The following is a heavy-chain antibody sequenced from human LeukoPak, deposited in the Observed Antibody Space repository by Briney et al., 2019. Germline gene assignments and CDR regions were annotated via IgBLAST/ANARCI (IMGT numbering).Heavy chain of an antibody. CDR2: ISYSGGYT. CDR3: AKDRTPSVSAGDYFDS. V-gene: IGHV3-23*01. D-gene: IGHD1-14*01. CDR1: GFTFSKHV. Sequence: GGSLRLSCAASGFTFSKHVMSWVRQAPGKGLEWVSGISYSGGYTYYADSVKGRFTVSRDNSKNTPYLQMNSLRDDDTAIYYCAKDRTPSVSAGDYFDSWGQGTLVTVSS. J-gene: IGHJ4*02.